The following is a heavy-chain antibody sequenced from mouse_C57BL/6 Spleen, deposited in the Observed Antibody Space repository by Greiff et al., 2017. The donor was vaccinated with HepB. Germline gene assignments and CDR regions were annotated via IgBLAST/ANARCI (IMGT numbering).Heavy chain of an antibody. J-gene: IGHJ1*03. Sequence: EVQLVESGGGLVKPGGSLKLSCAASGFTFSSYTMSWVRQTPEKRLEWVATISGGGNTYYPDSVKGRFTISRDNAKNTPYLQMSSLRSEDTALYYCARPYYGSSNYWYFDVWGTGTTVTVSS. CDR3: ARPYYGSSNYWYFDV. CDR2: ISGGGNT. D-gene: IGHD1-1*01. V-gene: IGHV5-9*01. CDR1: GFTFSSYT.